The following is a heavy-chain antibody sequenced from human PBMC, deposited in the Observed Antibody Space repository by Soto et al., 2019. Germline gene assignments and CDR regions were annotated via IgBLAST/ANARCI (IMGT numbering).Heavy chain of an antibody. V-gene: IGHV3-15*07. CDR2: IKSKTAGGTT. D-gene: IGHD6-6*01. J-gene: IGHJ4*02. CDR3: TTDGSIASRPSLGY. Sequence: EVQLVESGGGLVKPGESLRLSCAASGFTFSNAWMNWVRQAPGKGLEWVGRIKSKTAGGTTGYAAPVKGRFTISRDDSNTTLYLQMNSLKTEDTAVYYCTTDGSIASRPSLGYWGQGTLVTVSS. CDR1: GFTFSNAW.